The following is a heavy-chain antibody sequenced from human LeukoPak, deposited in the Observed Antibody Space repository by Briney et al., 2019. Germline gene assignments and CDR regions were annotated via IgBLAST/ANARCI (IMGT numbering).Heavy chain of an antibody. J-gene: IGHJ6*03. D-gene: IGHD2-2*01. CDR3: ARQYDSYFYYYLDL. Sequence: PSETLSLTCGVSGYPINNAYYWVWIRQPPGKGLEWIGSLYHPDSTYYNPSLKSRVTMSVDTSRNQFSLRLRFVPAADTAVYYCARQYDSYFYYYLDLWGTGTTVTVSS. CDR2: LYHPDST. CDR1: GYPINNAYY. V-gene: IGHV4-38-2*01.